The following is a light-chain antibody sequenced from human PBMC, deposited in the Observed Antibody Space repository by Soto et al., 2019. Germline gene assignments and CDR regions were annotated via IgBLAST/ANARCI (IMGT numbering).Light chain of an antibody. V-gene: IGLV1-44*01. Sequence: HSVLTQPPSASGTPGQRVTISCSGSNSNIGSNKVNWYQQLPGTAPKLLIYTSNQRPSGVPDRFSGSKSGTSASLAISGLQSEDEADYYCATWDDSLHGYVFGTGTKVTV. J-gene: IGLJ1*01. CDR3: ATWDDSLHGYV. CDR1: NSNIGSNK. CDR2: TSN.